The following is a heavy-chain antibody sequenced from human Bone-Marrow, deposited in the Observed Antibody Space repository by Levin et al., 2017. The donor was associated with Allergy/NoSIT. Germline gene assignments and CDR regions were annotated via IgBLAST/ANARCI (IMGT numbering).Heavy chain of an antibody. CDR2: ITGSGTYI. Sequence: GGSLRLSCAASGFSFSSYTMNWVRQAPGKGLEWVASITGSGTYIHYAGSLKGRFTISRDNAKNSLYLQINSLGAEDTAVYYCARMASGGGYYYYMDVWGKATTVTVSS. CDR3: ARMASGGGYYYYMDV. V-gene: IGHV3-21*01. J-gene: IGHJ6*03. CDR1: GFSFSSYT. D-gene: IGHD3-10*01.